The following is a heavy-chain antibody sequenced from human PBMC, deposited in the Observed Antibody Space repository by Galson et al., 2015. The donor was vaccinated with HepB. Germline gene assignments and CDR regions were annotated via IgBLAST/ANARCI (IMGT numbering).Heavy chain of an antibody. CDR1: GFTFSSYW. V-gene: IGHV3-7*01. D-gene: IGHD2-2*01. CDR3: ARYCSKTNCRGEVD. CDR2: IKEDGSEK. J-gene: IGHJ4*02. Sequence: SLRLSCAASGFTFSSYWMNWVRQAPGKGLEWVANIKEDGSEKYYVDPVKGRFTISRDNAENSLYLQMNSLRVEDTAVYYCARYCSKTNCRGEVDWGQGPLVTVSS.